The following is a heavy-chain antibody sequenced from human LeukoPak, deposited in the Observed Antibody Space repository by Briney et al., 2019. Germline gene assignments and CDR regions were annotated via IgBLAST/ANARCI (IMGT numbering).Heavy chain of an antibody. CDR3: AGGFMGYDRSGYYDDAFDI. D-gene: IGHD3-22*01. J-gene: IGHJ3*02. CDR2: INPNSGVT. V-gene: IGHV1-2*02. Sequence: ASVKVSCKASGYTFTDYYMHWVRQAPGQGLEWMGWINPNSGVTNYAQKFQGRVAMTGDTSIGTAYMELSRLRSDDTAVYYCAGGFMGYDRSGYYDDAFDIWGQGTTVTVSS. CDR1: GYTFTDYY.